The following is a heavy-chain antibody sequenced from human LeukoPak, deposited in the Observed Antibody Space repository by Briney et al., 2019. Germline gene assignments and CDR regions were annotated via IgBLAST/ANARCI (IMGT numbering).Heavy chain of an antibody. J-gene: IGHJ6*02. V-gene: IGHV3-23*01. CDR2: FGAGTGAIT. CDR1: GFTFSSYA. D-gene: IGHD3-10*01. CDR3: AKNYEPGRGVPYGMDV. Sequence: PGGSLRLSCAASGFTFSSYAMRWVRQAPGKGLEWVSAFGAGTGAITIYADSVKGRFTISRDDSKSTLYLQMYSLRAEDTAIYYCAKNYEPGRGVPYGMDVWGQGTTVTVSS.